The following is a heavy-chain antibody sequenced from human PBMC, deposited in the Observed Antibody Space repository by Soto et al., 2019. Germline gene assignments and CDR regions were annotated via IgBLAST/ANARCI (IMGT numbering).Heavy chain of an antibody. CDR2: IYWDDYK. Sequence: QITLKESGPTLVKPTQTLTLTCTFSGFSLNTRGVGVGWIRQPPGKALEWIALIYWDDYKHYSPSLNSRLTIPKDTSKNQVVLTITHMDPVDTATYFCAQKGGGDRILDYWGQGTVVTVSS. V-gene: IGHV2-5*02. D-gene: IGHD3-16*01. CDR1: GFSLNTRGVG. J-gene: IGHJ4*02. CDR3: AQKGGGDRILDY.